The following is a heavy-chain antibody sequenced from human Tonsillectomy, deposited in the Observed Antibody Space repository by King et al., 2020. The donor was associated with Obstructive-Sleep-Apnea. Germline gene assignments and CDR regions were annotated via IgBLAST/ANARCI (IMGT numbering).Heavy chain of an antibody. CDR2: IYSGGTT. D-gene: IGHD3-9*01. CDR1: GFTVSSNY. V-gene: IGHV3-66*01. CDR3: AGGHYDILTGYYSSP. Sequence: VQLVESGGGLVQPGGSLRLSCVASGFTVSSNYMSWVRQAPGKGLEWLSVIYSGGTTYYADSVKGRFTISRDNSKNTLFLQMNSLRVEETAVYYSAGGHYDILTGYYSSPWGQGTLVTVSS. J-gene: IGHJ5*02.